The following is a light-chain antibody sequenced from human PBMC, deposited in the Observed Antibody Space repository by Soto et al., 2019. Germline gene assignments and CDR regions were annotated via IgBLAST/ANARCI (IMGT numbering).Light chain of an antibody. V-gene: IGKV3-20*01. CDR2: GAS. J-gene: IGKJ3*01. CDR3: QQYGTPLVT. CDR1: QSVTNNF. Sequence: IVLTQSPGTLSLSPGERATLSCGASQSVTNNFLAWYQQKPGQAPRLLIYGASSRATDVPDRFSGSGSGTDFTLTISRLEPGDFAVYYCQQYGTPLVTFGPGTKVDIK.